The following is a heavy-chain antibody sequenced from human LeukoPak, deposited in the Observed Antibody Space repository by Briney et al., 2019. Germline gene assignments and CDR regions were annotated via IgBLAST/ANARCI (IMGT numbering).Heavy chain of an antibody. CDR2: ISAYNGNT. CDR3: ASQLAYCGGDCYSTPPSFFGY. J-gene: IGHJ4*02. CDR1: GYTFTSYG. D-gene: IGHD2-21*02. Sequence: ASVKVSCKASGYTFTSYGISWVRQAPGQGLEWMGWISAYNGNTNYAQKLQGRVTMTTDTSTSTAYMELRSLRSDDTAVYYCASQLAYCGGDCYSTPPSFFGYWGQGTLVTVSS. V-gene: IGHV1-18*01.